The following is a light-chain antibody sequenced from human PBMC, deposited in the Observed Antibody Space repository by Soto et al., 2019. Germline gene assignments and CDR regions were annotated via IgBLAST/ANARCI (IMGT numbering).Light chain of an antibody. CDR1: SSDVWRYNL. Sequence: QSVLTQPASVSGSPGQSITISCTGTSSDVWRYNLVSWYQQHPGKAPKLIMYEVSKWPSGVSNRFSGSKSGNTAALTISGLQAEDEADYYCCSYAGSTTYVVFGGGTKLTVL. CDR3: CSYAGSTTYVV. J-gene: IGLJ2*01. CDR2: EVS. V-gene: IGLV2-23*02.